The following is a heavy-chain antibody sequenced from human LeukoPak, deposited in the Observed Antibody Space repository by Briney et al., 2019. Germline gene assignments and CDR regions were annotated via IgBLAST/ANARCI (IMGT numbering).Heavy chain of an antibody. V-gene: IGHV3-9*01. Sequence: GGSLRLSCAASGFTFDDYGMHWVRQAPGKGLEWVSGISCNSGSRAYADSVKGRFTISRDNVKNSLYLQMNSLRAEDTALYYCAKGGYSNSPGYMDVWGKGTTVTVSS. CDR2: ISCNSGSR. D-gene: IGHD6-13*01. CDR1: GFTFDDYG. J-gene: IGHJ6*03. CDR3: AKGGYSNSPGYMDV.